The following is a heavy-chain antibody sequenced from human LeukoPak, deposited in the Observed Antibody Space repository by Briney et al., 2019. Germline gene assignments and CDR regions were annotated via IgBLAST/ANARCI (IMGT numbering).Heavy chain of an antibody. CDR1: GFTFSSHG. CDR3: ARGGQQLVLGSTTDY. J-gene: IGHJ4*02. Sequence: PGGSLRLSCAGSGFTFSSHGMAWVRQAPGKGLVWVSRSNSDGTITSYADSVSGRFTISRDNAKNTLYLQMNSLRAEDTAVYYCARGGQQLVLGSTTDYWGQGTLVTVSS. D-gene: IGHD6-13*01. CDR2: SNSDGTIT. V-gene: IGHV3-74*01.